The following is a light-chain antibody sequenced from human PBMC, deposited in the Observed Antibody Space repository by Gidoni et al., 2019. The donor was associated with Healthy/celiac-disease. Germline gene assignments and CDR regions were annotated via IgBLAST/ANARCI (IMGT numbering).Light chain of an antibody. V-gene: IGKV3-15*01. J-gene: IGKJ1*01. Sequence: EIVMTQSPATLSVSPGERATLACRASQSVSSNLAWYQQKPGQAPRLLIYGASTRATGIPARFSGSGSGTEFTLTISSLQSEDFAVYYCQQYNNWLRTFGPXPKVEIK. CDR3: QQYNNWLRT. CDR1: QSVSSN. CDR2: GAS.